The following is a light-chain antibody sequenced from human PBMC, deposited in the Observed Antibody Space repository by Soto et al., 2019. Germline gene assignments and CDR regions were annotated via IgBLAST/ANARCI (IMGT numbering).Light chain of an antibody. Sequence: EIVLTQSPGTLSLSPGERATLSCRASQSVRSSYLAWYQQKPGHAPRLLIYGASSRATDIADRFSGSGSGTDFTLTISRLEPEDFAMYYCQQYGGSPTTFGQGTKVEI. CDR1: QSVRSSY. J-gene: IGKJ1*01. CDR3: QQYGGSPTT. CDR2: GAS. V-gene: IGKV3-20*01.